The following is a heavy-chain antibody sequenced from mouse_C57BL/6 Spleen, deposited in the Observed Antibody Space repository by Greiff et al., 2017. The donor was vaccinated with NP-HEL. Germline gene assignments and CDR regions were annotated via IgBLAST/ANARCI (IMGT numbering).Heavy chain of an antibody. Sequence: VQLQQSGAELSCKASGYTFTSYWMQWVKQRPGQGLEWIGEIDPSDSYTNYNQKFKGKATLTVDTSSSTAYMQLSSLTSEDSAVYYCARGSGYFAYWGHRTLVTVST. V-gene: IGHV1-50*01. CDR3: ARGSGYFAY. J-gene: IGHJ3*01. D-gene: IGHD3-2*02. CDR2: IDPSDSYT. CDR1: GYTFTSYW.